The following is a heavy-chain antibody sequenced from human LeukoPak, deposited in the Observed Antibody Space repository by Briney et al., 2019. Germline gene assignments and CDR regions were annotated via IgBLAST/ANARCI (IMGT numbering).Heavy chain of an antibody. D-gene: IGHD1-7*01. CDR3: ARGGQLELRRTGYYYYMDV. Sequence: SVKVSCKASGGTFSSYAISWVRQAPGQGLEWMGGIIPIFGTANYAQKFQGRVTITTDESTSTAYMELSSLRSEDTAVYYCARGGQLELRRTGYYYYMDVWGKGTTVTVSS. CDR1: GGTFSSYA. J-gene: IGHJ6*03. CDR2: IIPIFGTA. V-gene: IGHV1-69*05.